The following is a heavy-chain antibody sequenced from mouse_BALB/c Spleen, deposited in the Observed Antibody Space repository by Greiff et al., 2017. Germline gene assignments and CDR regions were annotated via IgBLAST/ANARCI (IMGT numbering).Heavy chain of an antibody. J-gene: IGHJ4*01. Sequence: QVQLQQSGAELVKPGASVKLSCKTSGFTFSSCYISWVKQKPGQSLEWIAWIYAGTGGTSYNQNFTGKAQLTVDTSSSTAYMQFSSLTTEASAIYDCESPVCGSDYDYAMDYWGQGTSVTVSS. CDR2: IYAGTGGT. CDR3: ESPVCGSDYDYAMDY. V-gene: IGHV1-66*01. CDR1: GFTFSSCY. D-gene: IGHD2-13*01.